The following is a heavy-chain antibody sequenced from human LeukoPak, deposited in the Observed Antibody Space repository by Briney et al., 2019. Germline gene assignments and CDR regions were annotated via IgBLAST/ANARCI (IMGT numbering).Heavy chain of an antibody. CDR2: ISGSGGST. CDR1: GFTFSSYA. J-gene: IGHJ4*02. D-gene: IGHD4-17*01. CDR3: ASSVDLDYGDYVFYSY. V-gene: IGHV3-23*01. Sequence: PGGSLRLSCAASGFTFSSYAMSWVRQAPGKGLEWVSAISGSGGSTYYADSVKGRFTISRDNAKNSLYLQMNSLRAEDTAVYYCASSVDLDYGDYVFYSYWGQGTLVTVSS.